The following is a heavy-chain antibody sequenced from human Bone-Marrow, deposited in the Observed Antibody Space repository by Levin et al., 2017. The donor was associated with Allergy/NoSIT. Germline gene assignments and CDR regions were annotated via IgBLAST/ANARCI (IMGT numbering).Heavy chain of an antibody. CDR1: GFTFSAYA. CDR2: ISDSGTTT. Sequence: LSLTCAASGFTFSAYAMKWIRQAPGKGLEWVSMISDSGTTTRYADSLKGRFSISRDNSKSTVFLQMNSLRAEDTAIYYCATHWGKVRGGDSWGQGTLVTVSS. V-gene: IGHV3-23*01. J-gene: IGHJ5*01. D-gene: IGHD3-10*01. CDR3: ATHWGKVRGGDS.